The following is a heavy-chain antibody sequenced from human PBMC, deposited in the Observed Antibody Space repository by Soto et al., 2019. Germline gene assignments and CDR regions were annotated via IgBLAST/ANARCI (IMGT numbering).Heavy chain of an antibody. V-gene: IGHV5-10-1*01. Sequence: GESLKISCKGSGYSFTSYWISWVRQMPGKGLEWMGRIDPSDSYTNYSPSFRGHVTISADKSISTAYLQWSSLKASDTAMYYCARSIAEAGPTYYYGMDVWGQGTTVTVSS. J-gene: IGHJ6*02. D-gene: IGHD6-13*01. CDR1: GYSFTSYW. CDR2: IDPSDSYT. CDR3: ARSIAEAGPTYYYGMDV.